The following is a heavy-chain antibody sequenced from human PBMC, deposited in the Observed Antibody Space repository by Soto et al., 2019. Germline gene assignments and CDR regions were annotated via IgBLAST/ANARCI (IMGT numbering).Heavy chain of an antibody. CDR2: ISSSSSTI. CDR3: ARDFGAGYSYGYYYYGMDV. V-gene: IGHV3-48*02. J-gene: IGHJ6*02. D-gene: IGHD5-18*01. Sequence: GGSLKLSCASSGFTFGSYSMNWVRKAPGKGLEWVSYISSSSSTIYYADSVKGRFTISRDNAKNSLYLQMNSLRDEDTAVYYCARDFGAGYSYGYYYYGMDVWGQGTTVTVSS. CDR1: GFTFGSYS.